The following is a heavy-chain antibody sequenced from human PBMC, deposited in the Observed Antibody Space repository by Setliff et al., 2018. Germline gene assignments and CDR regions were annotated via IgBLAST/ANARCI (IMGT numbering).Heavy chain of an antibody. J-gene: IGHJ5*02. CDR1: GYSFTDYW. CDR2: IYPGNADT. CDR3: ARRGERFFNWFDP. D-gene: IGHD2-21*01. Sequence: LNISCMGSGYSFTDYWTAWVRQTPGKGLEWMGTIYPGNADTRYSPSFQGQVTTSTDTSINSAFLQWNNLKASDTAVYYCARRGERFFNWFDPWGQGTLVTVS. V-gene: IGHV5-51*01.